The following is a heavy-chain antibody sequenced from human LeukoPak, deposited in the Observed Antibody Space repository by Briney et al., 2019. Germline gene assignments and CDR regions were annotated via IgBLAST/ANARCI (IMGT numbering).Heavy chain of an antibody. CDR1: GGTFSTSA. J-gene: IGHJ3*01. D-gene: IGHD2-21*01. Sequence: GASVKVSCKASGGTFSTSAISWVRQAPGQGLEWMGSIFPIFKTVNYPENFQGRVTITADESTGIAYMDLSSLRSEDTAMYYCARVYLAGAFDVWGQGTMVTVSS. V-gene: IGHV1-69*13. CDR3: ARVYLAGAFDV. CDR2: IFPIFKTV.